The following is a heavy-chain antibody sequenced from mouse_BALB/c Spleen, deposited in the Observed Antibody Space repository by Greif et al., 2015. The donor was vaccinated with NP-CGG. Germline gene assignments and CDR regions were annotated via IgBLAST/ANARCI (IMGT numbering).Heavy chain of an antibody. CDR3: AITVVARKYFDV. D-gene: IGHD1-1*01. CDR1: GFSLTSYG. J-gene: IGHJ1*01. CDR2: IWAGGST. V-gene: IGHV2-9*02. Sequence: VKLVESGPGLVAPSQSLSITCTVSGFSLTSYGVHWVRQPPGKGLEWLGVIWAGGSTNYNSALMSRLSISKDNSKSXVFLKMSSLKTDDTAMYYCAITVVARKYFDVWGAGTTVTVSS.